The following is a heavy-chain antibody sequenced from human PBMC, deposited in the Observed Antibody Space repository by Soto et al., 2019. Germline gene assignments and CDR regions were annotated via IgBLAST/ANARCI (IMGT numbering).Heavy chain of an antibody. J-gene: IGHJ4*02. V-gene: IGHV1-3*01. CDR2: INAGNGNT. CDR1: GYTFTSYA. CDR3: ARDYDSSGYYYYYFDY. D-gene: IGHD3-22*01. Sequence: TSVKVSWKASGYTFTSYARHWVRQAPGQRLELMGWINAGNGNTKYAQKFQGRVTITRDTSASTAYMELSSLRSEDTAVYYCARDYDSSGYYYYYFDYWGQGTLVTVSS.